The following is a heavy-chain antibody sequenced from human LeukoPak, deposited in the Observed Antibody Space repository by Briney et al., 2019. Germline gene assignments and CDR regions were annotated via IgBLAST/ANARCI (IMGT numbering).Heavy chain of an antibody. CDR2: INNDGSSI. Sequence: GGSLRLSCAASGFTFSSYSMNWVRQAPGKGLVWVSRINNDGSSINYADSVRGRFTISRDNAKNTLYLQMNSLRAEDTAVYYCARQNLFDYWGQGILVTVSS. J-gene: IGHJ4*02. CDR1: GFTFSSYS. D-gene: IGHD1-14*01. V-gene: IGHV3-74*01. CDR3: ARQNLFDY.